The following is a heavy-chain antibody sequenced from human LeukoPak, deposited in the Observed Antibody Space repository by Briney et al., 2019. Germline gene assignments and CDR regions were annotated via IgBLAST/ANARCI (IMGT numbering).Heavy chain of an antibody. CDR3: ARHSGSSWHIPMGFDY. Sequence: SETLSLTCTVSGCSISSYYWSWIRQPPGKELEGIGHIYYSGSTNYNLSLKSRVTISVDTSKNQFSLKLSSVTAADTAVYYCARHSGSSWHIPMGFDYWGQGTLVTVSS. CDR1: GCSISSYY. D-gene: IGHD6-13*01. V-gene: IGHV4-59*08. CDR2: IYYSGST. J-gene: IGHJ4*02.